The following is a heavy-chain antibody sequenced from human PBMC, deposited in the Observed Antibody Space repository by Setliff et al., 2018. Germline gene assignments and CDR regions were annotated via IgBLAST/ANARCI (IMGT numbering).Heavy chain of an antibody. CDR3: ARGDSSGNNYPVLDY. CDR2: IYSKGSM. J-gene: IGHJ4*02. Sequence: SETLSLTCTVPGGSLNSGPYYWTWIRQSAGKGLEWLGQIYSKGSMNYNPSLRSRVTISADSSKSQFFLRLTSVTAADTAIYYCARGDSSGNNYPVLDYWGQGTLVTVSS. D-gene: IGHD5-18*01. V-gene: IGHV4-61*09. CDR1: GGSLNSGPYY.